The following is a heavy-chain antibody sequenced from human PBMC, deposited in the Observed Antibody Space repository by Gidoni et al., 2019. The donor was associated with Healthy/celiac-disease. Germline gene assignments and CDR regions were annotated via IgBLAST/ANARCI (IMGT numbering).Heavy chain of an antibody. Sequence: QLQLQESGPGLVKHSETLSLTCTASGGSISSSSYYWGWIRQPPGKGLEWLGSIYYSGSTYYNPSLKSRVTISVDTSKNQFSLKLSSVPAADTAVYYCASTDIVVGPGWGQGTLVTVSS. V-gene: IGHV4-39*01. D-gene: IGHD2-21*01. CDR1: GGSISSSSYY. CDR2: IYYSGST. J-gene: IGHJ4*02. CDR3: ASTDIVVGPG.